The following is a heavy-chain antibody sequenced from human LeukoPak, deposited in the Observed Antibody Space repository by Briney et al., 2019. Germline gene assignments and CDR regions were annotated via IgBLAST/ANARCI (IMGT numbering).Heavy chain of an antibody. D-gene: IGHD3-10*01. V-gene: IGHV1-2*02. CDR3: ARAGIIPRAFGI. J-gene: IGHJ3*02. Sequence: ASVKVSCKASGYTFTGYYMHWVRQAPGQGLEWMGWIIPNSGGTNYAQKFQGRVTMTRNTSISTAYMELTRLRSDDMAVYYCARAGIIPRAFGIWGQGTMVTVSS. CDR1: GYTFTGYY. CDR2: IIPNSGGT.